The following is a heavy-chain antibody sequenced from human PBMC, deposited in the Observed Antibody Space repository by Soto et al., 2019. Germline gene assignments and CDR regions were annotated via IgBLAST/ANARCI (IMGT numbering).Heavy chain of an antibody. CDR3: ARDRLMATAGTARHYFGLDV. V-gene: IGHV4-31*03. D-gene: IGHD5-18*01. Sequence: SETLSLTCTVSGGSIRSGGYYWSWVRQSPRRGLEWIGNIYYSGSTYYNPTLKSRLTISVDTSKNQFSLNLSSVTAADTAVYYCARDRLMATAGTARHYFGLDVWGQGTTVTVSS. J-gene: IGHJ6*02. CDR1: GGSIRSGGYY. CDR2: IYYSGST.